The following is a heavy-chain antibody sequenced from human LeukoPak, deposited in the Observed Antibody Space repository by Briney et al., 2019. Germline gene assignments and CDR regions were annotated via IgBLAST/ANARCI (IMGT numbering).Heavy chain of an antibody. CDR3: AHSTTRYFDY. CDR1: GFSLTTGGAG. D-gene: IGHD1-1*01. J-gene: IGHJ4*02. CDR2: IYWNDDK. V-gene: IGHV2-5*01. Sequence: GPTLVQPPPTLTLTCTFSGFSLTTGGAGVGSIRQPPGTALYWLPLIYWNDDKRSSPSLKSRLTITKDTSKIQVVLTITNMDPVDTATYYCAHSTTRYFDYWGQGTLVTVSS.